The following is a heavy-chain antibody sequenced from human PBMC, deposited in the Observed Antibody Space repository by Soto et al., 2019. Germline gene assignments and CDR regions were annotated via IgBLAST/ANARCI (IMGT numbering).Heavy chain of an antibody. D-gene: IGHD2-2*01. V-gene: IGHV1-69*13. J-gene: IGHJ5*02. Sequence: GASVKVSCKASGGTFSSYAISWVRQAPGQGLEWMGGIIPIFGTANYAQKFQGRVTITADESTSTAYMELSSLRSEDTAVYYCARSIVVVPAAIDPYNWFDPWGQGTLVTSPQ. CDR3: ARSIVVVPAAIDPYNWFDP. CDR1: GGTFSSYA. CDR2: IIPIFGTA.